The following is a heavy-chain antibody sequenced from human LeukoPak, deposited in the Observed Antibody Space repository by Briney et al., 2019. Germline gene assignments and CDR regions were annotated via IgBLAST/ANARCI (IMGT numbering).Heavy chain of an antibody. J-gene: IGHJ3*02. D-gene: IGHD2-15*01. Sequence: GGSLRLSCAASEFTFSSHAMIWVRQAPGKGLEWVSSITSTSSDIFYTDSVKGRFTISRDNAKSSLYLQMNSLRAEDTAVYYRARGGLALVGYDAFDIWGQGAMVTVSS. CDR3: ARGGLALVGYDAFDI. CDR2: ITSTSSDI. V-gene: IGHV3-21*01. CDR1: EFTFSSHA.